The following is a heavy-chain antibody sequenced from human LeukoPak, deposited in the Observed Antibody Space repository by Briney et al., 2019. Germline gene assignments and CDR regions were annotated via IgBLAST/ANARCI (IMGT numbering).Heavy chain of an antibody. Sequence: GGSLRLSCTASGFTFSTYAMTWVRLAPGKGLDWVSSISGSGDSTHYADSVKGRFTISRDNSKNTLYLQMSSLRADDTALYHCARDSGSYLQPTDYWGQGTLVTVSS. CDR3: ARDSGSYLQPTDY. D-gene: IGHD1-26*01. CDR1: GFTFSTYA. V-gene: IGHV3-23*01. CDR2: ISGSGDST. J-gene: IGHJ4*02.